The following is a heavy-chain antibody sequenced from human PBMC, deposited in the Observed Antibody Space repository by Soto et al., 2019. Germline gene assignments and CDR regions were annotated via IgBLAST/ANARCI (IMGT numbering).Heavy chain of an antibody. J-gene: IGHJ4*02. CDR2: INHSGST. V-gene: IGHV4-34*01. CDR1: GGSFSGYY. Sequence: SETLSLTCAVYGGSFSGYYWSWIRQPPGKGLEWIREINHSGSTNYNPSLKSRVTISVDTSKNQFSLKLSSVTAADTAVYYCATGSYDFWSGYRRFDYWGQGTLVTVSS. CDR3: ATGSYDFWSGYRRFDY. D-gene: IGHD3-3*01.